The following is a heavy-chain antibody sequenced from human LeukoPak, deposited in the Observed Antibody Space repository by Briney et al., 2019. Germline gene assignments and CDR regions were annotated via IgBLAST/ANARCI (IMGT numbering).Heavy chain of an antibody. CDR1: GLTFSSYG. D-gene: IGHD3-10*01. J-gene: IGHJ4*02. V-gene: IGHV3-30*02. CDR2: IRYDGSNK. Sequence: GGSLLLSCAAPGLTFSSYGMHWVRQAPGKVLEWVAFIRYDGSNKYYADSVKGRFTISRDNSKNTLYLQMNSLRAEDTAVYYCAKDLDVATITLDYWGQGTLVTVSS. CDR3: AKDLDVATITLDY.